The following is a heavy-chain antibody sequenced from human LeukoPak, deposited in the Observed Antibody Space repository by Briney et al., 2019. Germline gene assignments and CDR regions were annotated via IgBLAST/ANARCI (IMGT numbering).Heavy chain of an antibody. Sequence: GGSLRLSCAASGFTFDDYGMSWVRQAPGKGLEWVSGINWNGGSTGYADSVKGRFTISRDNAKNSLYLQMNSLRAEDTAVYYCAKDQAKYSSGWYGEYWGQGTLVTVSS. D-gene: IGHD6-19*01. CDR1: GFTFDDYG. J-gene: IGHJ4*02. CDR2: INWNGGST. CDR3: AKDQAKYSSGWYGEY. V-gene: IGHV3-20*04.